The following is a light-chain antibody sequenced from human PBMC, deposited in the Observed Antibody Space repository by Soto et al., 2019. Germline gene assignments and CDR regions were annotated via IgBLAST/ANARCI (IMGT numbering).Light chain of an antibody. V-gene: IGKV1-39*01. CDR1: QSISSY. CDR2: AAY. Sequence: EIQITQSPSSLSASLGDRFTSTGLASQSISSYLNWYQQKPGKANKLLIYAAYSLQSGVPSRFSGSGSGTDFTLTISSLQPEDFATYYCQQSYSTPITVGPGTRLEIK. J-gene: IGKJ5*01. CDR3: QQSYSTPIT.